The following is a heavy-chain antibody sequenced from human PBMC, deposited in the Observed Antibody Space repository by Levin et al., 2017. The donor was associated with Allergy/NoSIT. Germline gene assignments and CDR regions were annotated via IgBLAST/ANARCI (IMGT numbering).Heavy chain of an antibody. CDR3: ARDPGGDFDY. V-gene: IGHV5-51*01. J-gene: IGHJ4*02. Sequence: GGSLRLSCKASGYSFTTYWIGWVRQMPGKGLEWMGIVHPGDSDTRYSPSFQGQVTISADKSISTAYLQWRSLKASDTAMYYCARDPGGDFDYWGQGTLVTVSS. CDR1: GYSFTTYW. CDR2: VHPGDSDT. D-gene: IGHD3-10*01.